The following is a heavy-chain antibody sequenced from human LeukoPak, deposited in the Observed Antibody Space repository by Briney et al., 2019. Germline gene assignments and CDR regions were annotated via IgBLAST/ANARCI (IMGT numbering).Heavy chain of an antibody. CDR1: GGTFSSYA. J-gene: IGHJ6*03. V-gene: IGHV1-69*05. Sequence: SVKVSCMASGGTFSSYAISWVRQAPGQGLEWMGGIIPIFGTANYAQKFQGRVTITTDESTSTAYMELSSLRSEDTAVYYCARAGIAAAGMETHYYYYYMDVWGKGTTVTVSS. CDR2: IIPIFGTA. CDR3: ARAGIAAAGMETHYYYYYMDV. D-gene: IGHD6-13*01.